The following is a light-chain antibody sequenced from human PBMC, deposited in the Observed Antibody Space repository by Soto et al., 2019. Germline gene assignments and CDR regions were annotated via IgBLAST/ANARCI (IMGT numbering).Light chain of an antibody. Sequence: QAVVTQEPSLTVSPGGTVTLTCGSSTGAVTSGHYPYWFQQKPGQAPRTLIYDTSNKHSWTPARFSGSLLGGKAPLTLSGAQPEDEAEYYCLLSYSGARPHVVFGGGTQLTVL. CDR3: LLSYSGARPHVV. CDR1: TGAVTSGHY. V-gene: IGLV7-46*01. J-gene: IGLJ2*01. CDR2: DTS.